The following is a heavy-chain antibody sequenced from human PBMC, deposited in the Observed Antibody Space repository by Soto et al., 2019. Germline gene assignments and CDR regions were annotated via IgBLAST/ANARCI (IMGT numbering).Heavy chain of an antibody. Sequence: XSVKVSCKASGYTFTRYAMHWVRQAPGQRLEWMGWXNAGIXNPGYEKKFQXXVTMTRNXXIRKDYIDMSSLSSDDTAVYYCARVMLGGHSDYWGQGTLVTVSS. CDR3: ARVMLGGHSDY. J-gene: IGHJ4*02. V-gene: IGHV1-8*01. D-gene: IGHD2-15*01. CDR1: GYTFTRYA. CDR2: XNAGIXNP.